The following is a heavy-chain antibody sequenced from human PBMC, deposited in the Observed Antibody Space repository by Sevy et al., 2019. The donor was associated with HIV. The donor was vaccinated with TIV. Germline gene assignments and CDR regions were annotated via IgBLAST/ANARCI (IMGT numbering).Heavy chain of an antibody. CDR3: ARGRDDYSNYFDY. D-gene: IGHD4-4*01. J-gene: IGHJ4*02. CDR1: GFTFGSYG. CDR2: IWFDGSNI. V-gene: IGHV3-33*01. Sequence: GGSLRLSCVASGFTFGSYGMLWVRQAPGKGLEWVADIWFDGSNIHYADSVRGRFTISRDNSKNTLSLQMSSLRAEDTAVYYCARGRDDYSNYFDYWGQGTLVTVSS.